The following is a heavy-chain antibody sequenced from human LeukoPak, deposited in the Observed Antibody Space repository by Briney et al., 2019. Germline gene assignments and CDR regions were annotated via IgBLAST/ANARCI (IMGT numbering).Heavy chain of an antibody. Sequence: SETLSLTCTVSGGSISSSSYYWGWIRQPPGKGLEWIGCIYCSGSTYYNPSLKSRVTISVDTSKNQFSLKLSSVTAADTAVYYCARGPFDPWGQGTLVTVSS. CDR2: IYCSGST. J-gene: IGHJ5*02. CDR1: GGSISSSSYY. V-gene: IGHV4-39*01. CDR3: ARGPFDP.